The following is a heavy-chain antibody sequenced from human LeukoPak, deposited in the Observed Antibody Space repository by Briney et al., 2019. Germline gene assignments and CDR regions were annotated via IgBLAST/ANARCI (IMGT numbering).Heavy chain of an antibody. CDR2: ISSSSSYI. V-gene: IGHV3-21*01. D-gene: IGHD5-18*01. J-gene: IGHJ4*02. CDR3: ARGRGYSYGFDY. Sequence: GGSLRLSCAASGIIFGSSTFSTYSMNWVRQAPGKGLEWVSSISSSSSYIYYADSVKGRFTISRDNAKNSLYLQMNSLRAEDAAVYYCARGRGYSYGFDYWGQGTLVTVSS. CDR1: GIIFGSSTFSTYS.